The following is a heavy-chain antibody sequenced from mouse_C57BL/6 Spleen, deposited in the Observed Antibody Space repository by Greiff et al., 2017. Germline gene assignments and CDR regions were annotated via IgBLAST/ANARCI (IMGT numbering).Heavy chain of an antibody. CDR3: ARTGYYGNYGAMDY. D-gene: IGHD2-1*01. J-gene: IGHJ4*01. CDR1: GFSLTSYG. V-gene: IGHV2-2*01. CDR2: ICRGGST. Sequence: VQLVESGPGLVQPSQCLSITCTVSGFSLTSYGVHWVRQSPGKGLEWLGVICRGGSTDYNAAFISRLSISNDNSKSQVFFKLHSLRADDAAIYYCARTGYYGNYGAMDYWGQGTSVTVSS.